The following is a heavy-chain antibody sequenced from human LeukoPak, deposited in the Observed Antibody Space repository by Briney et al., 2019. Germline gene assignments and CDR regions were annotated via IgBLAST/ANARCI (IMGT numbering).Heavy chain of an antibody. D-gene: IGHD6-13*01. CDR2: INHGGST. J-gene: IGHJ3*02. V-gene: IGHV4-34*01. CDR1: GGSFSGHY. CDR3: ARDLYSSRTNDAFVI. Sequence: SETLSLTCAVSGGSFSGHYWNWIRQPPGKGLEWIGEINHGGSTNYNPSLKSRVTISVDTSQNQFSLRLSSVTAADTAVYYCARDLYSSRTNDAFVIWGRGTMVTVSS.